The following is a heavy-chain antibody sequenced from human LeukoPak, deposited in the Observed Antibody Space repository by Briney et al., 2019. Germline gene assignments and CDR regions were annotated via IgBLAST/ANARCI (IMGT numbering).Heavy chain of an antibody. CDR1: GFTFSSFV. D-gene: IGHD3-10*01. CDR2: IGGSGGGT. Sequence: PGGSLKLSCAASGFTFSSFVMNWVRQAPGMGLEWVSSIGGSGGGTYYADSVKGRFAISRDNSKNTLYLLMNTLRGDDTAVYYCAKISGSGSSHSDSWGQGTLVTVSS. V-gene: IGHV3-23*01. CDR3: AKISGSGSSHSDS. J-gene: IGHJ4*02.